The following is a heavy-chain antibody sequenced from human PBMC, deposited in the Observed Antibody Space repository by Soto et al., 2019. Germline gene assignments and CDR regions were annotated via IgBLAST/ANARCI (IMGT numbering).Heavy chain of an antibody. Sequence: PGGSLRLSCAASGYTFSSYAMSWVRQAPGKGLEWVSAISGSGGSTYYADSVKGRFTISRDNSKNTLYLQMNSLRAEDTAVYYCAKTLYSGYDFFDYWGQGTLVTVSS. V-gene: IGHV3-23*01. CDR2: ISGSGGST. J-gene: IGHJ4*02. CDR3: AKTLYSGYDFFDY. CDR1: GYTFSSYA. D-gene: IGHD5-12*01.